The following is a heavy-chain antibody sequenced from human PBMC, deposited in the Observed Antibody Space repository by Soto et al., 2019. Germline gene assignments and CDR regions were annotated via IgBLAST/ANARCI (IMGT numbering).Heavy chain of an antibody. D-gene: IGHD3-16*01. Sequence: GGSLRLSCAASGFAFSSFGMHWVRQAPGKGLEWVAIIWYDGSDKYYADSVEGRFAISRDNSKSTLYLQMNSLRAEDTAVYHCAFGNLSYYFDYWGQGAPVTVSS. J-gene: IGHJ4*02. CDR1: GFAFSSFG. CDR2: IWYDGSDK. V-gene: IGHV3-33*01. CDR3: AFGNLSYYFDY.